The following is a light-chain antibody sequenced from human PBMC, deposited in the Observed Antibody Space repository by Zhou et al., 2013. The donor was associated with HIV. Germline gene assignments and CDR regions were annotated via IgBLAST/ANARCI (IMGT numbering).Light chain of an antibody. Sequence: DVVMTQSPLSLPVTLGQPASIACRSSQSLVHTDGNTYLNWFQQRPGQPPRRLIYKVSNRDSGVPDRFSGSGSGTDFTLKISRVEAEDVGVYYCMQGTHWPPTFGQGT. CDR3: MQGTHWPPT. CDR1: QSLVHTDGNTY. CDR2: KVS. V-gene: IGKV2-30*02. J-gene: IGKJ1*01.